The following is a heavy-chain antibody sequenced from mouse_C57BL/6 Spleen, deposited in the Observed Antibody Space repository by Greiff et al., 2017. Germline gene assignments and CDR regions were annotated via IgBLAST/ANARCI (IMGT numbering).Heavy chain of an antibody. J-gene: IGHJ2*01. CDR2: ISSGGSYT. CDR3: AREAHFDD. V-gene: IGHV5-6*01. Sequence: EVQVVESGGDLVKPGGSLKLSCAASGFTFSSYGMSWVRQTPDKRLEWVATISSGGSYTYYPDSVKGRFTISKDNAKNTLYMQMSSLKSEDTAMYYCAREAHFDDWGQGTTLTVSS. CDR1: GFTFSSYG.